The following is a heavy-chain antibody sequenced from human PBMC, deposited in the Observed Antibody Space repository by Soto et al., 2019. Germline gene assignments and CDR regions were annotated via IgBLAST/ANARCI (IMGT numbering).Heavy chain of an antibody. J-gene: IGHJ3*02. CDR2: IIPILGIA. Sequence: QVQLVQSGAEVKKPGSSVKVSCKASGGTFSSYTISWVRQAPGQGLEWMGRIIPILGIANYAQKFQGRVTITADKATSTAYMELSSLRSEDTAVYYCARDVTAGRAFDIWGQGTMVTVSS. CDR1: GGTFSSYT. CDR3: ARDVTAGRAFDI. V-gene: IGHV1-69*08.